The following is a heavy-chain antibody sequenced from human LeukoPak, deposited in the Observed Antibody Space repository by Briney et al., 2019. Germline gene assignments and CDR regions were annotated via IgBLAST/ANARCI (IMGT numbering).Heavy chain of an antibody. CDR2: INPSGGST. V-gene: IGHV1-46*01. D-gene: IGHD3-9*01. CDR1: GYTFTSYY. Sequence: ASVKASCKASGYTFTSYYMHWVRQAPGQGLEWMGIINPSGGSTSYAQKFQGRVTMTRDTSTSTVYMELSSLRSEDTAVYYCARDLAGYDILTGYYVGNTFDYWGQGTLVTVSS. CDR3: ARDLAGYDILTGYYVGNTFDY. J-gene: IGHJ4*02.